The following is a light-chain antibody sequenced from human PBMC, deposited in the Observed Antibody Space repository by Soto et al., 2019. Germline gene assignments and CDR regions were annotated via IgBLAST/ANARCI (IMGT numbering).Light chain of an antibody. V-gene: IGLV2-8*01. CDR1: SSDVGGYNY. J-gene: IGLJ1*01. Sequence: QSALTQPPSASGSPGQSVTISCTGTSSDVGGYNYVSWYQQHPGKAPKLMIYEVNKRPSGVPDRFFGSKSGNTASLTVSGLQAEDEAYYYCSSYAGSNNFGVFGTGTKLTVL. CDR2: EVN. CDR3: SSYAGSNNFGV.